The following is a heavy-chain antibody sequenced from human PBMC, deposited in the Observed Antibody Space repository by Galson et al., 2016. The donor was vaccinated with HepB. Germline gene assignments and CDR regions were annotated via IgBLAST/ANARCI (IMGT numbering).Heavy chain of an antibody. CDR3: AGDPQGVVGGMDV. CDR1: GFTVSTNY. D-gene: IGHD2-15*01. J-gene: IGHJ6*02. V-gene: IGHV3-53*01. Sequence: SLRLSCAASGFTVSTNYMSWVRQAPGKGLEWVSVIYSGGSTYYADSVKGRFTISRDNSKNTLYLQMNSLRVEDTAVYYCAGDPQGVVGGMDVWGQGTAVTVSS. CDR2: IYSGGST.